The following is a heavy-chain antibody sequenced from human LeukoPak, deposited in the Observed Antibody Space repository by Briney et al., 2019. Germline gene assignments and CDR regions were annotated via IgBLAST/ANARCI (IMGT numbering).Heavy chain of an antibody. Sequence: PSETLSLTCTVSGGSISSYYWSWIRQPPGKGLEWIGYIYYSGSTNYNPSLKSRVTISVDTSKNQFSLKLSSVTAADTAVYYCARVVTRGLYYFDYWGQGILVTVSS. V-gene: IGHV4-59*01. CDR3: ARVVTRGLYYFDY. D-gene: IGHD2-21*02. CDR2: IYYSGST. J-gene: IGHJ4*02. CDR1: GGSISSYY.